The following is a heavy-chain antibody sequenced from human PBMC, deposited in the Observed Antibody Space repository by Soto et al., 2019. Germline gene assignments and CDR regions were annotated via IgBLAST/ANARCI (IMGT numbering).Heavy chain of an antibody. J-gene: IGHJ4*02. D-gene: IGHD1-26*01. Sequence: PSETLSLTCTISGGSISVYYWSWVRQPPGLELEWIGYIYASGSPYYNPSLRSRVTISADTSKNQISLKLTSPTAADTAVYYCARGVGSSPPRYWGRGTLVTVSS. CDR3: ARGVGSSPPRY. CDR1: GGSISVYY. V-gene: IGHV4-59*01. CDR2: IYASGSP.